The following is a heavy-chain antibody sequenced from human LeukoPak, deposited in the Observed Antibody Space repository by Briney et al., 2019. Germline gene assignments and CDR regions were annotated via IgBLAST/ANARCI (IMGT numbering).Heavy chain of an antibody. Sequence: GGSLRLSCAASGFTFDDYGMSWVRQAPGKGLEWVSGINWNGGSTGYADSVKGRFTISRDNAKNSLYLQMNSLRAEDTAVYYCANVLLSRVGYYGMDVWGQGTTVTVSS. CDR1: GFTFDDYG. CDR2: INWNGGST. CDR3: ANVLLSRVGYYGMDV. J-gene: IGHJ6*02. D-gene: IGHD3-10*01. V-gene: IGHV3-20*04.